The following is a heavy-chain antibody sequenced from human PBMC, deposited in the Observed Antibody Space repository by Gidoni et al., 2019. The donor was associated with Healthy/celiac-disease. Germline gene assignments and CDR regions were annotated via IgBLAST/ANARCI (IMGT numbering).Heavy chain of an antibody. D-gene: IGHD2-15*01. CDR3: AREPDIGADY. CDR2: INPSGGST. CDR1: GYTFTSYY. V-gene: IGHV1-46*01. J-gene: IGHJ4*02. Sequence: QVQLVQSGAEVKKPGASVTVSCKASGYTFTSYYLHWVRQAPGQGLEWMGKINPSGGSTSYAQKFQGRVTMTRDTSTSTVYMELGSLRSEDTAVYYCAREPDIGADYWGQGTLVTVSS.